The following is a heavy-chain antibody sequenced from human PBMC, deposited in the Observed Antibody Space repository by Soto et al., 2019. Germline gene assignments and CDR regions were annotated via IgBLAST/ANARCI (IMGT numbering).Heavy chain of an antibody. D-gene: IGHD3-3*01. CDR1: VFTSSG. CDR2: ISTHNGNT. CDR3: AREGILGPFDAYNL. V-gene: IGHV1-18*04. J-gene: IGHJ3*01. Sequence: ASVKVSCKASVFTSSGISWARQAPDQGLEWLGWISTHNGNTIYAQKFQGRVAMTIDTSTTTVYMELRSLRPDDTAVYFCAREGILGPFDAYNLWGQGTMVTVSS.